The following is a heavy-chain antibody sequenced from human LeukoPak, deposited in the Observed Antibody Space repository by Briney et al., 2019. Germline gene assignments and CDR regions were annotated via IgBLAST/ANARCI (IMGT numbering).Heavy chain of an antibody. CDR1: GYTFTGYY. CDR3: ARGVQYDFWSGYYTGRGPYFDY. Sequence: ASVKVSCKASGYTFTGYYMHWVRQAPGQGLEWMGWINPNSGGTNYAQKFQGRVTMTRDTSISTAYMELSRLRSDDTAVYYCARGVQYDFWSGYYTGRGPYFDYWGQGTLVTVSS. CDR2: INPNSGGT. J-gene: IGHJ4*02. V-gene: IGHV1-2*02. D-gene: IGHD3-3*01.